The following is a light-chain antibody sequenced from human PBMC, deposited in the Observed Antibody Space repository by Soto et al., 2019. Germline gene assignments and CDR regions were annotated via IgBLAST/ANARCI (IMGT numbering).Light chain of an antibody. V-gene: IGLV2-14*01. J-gene: IGLJ1*01. CDR3: SLYTTSSTHV. Sequence: QSALTQPASGSGSPGQSITISCTGTSSEVGGYNYACWYQQHPGKAPKLMIYDVSNRPSWVSNRFSGSKSGNAASLIIAGLKAEDEADYYFSLYTTSSTHVFGTGTKVTVL. CDR2: DVS. CDR1: SSEVGGYNY.